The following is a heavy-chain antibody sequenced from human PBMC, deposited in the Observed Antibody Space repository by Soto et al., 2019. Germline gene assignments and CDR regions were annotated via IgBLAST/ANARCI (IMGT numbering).Heavy chain of an antibody. Sequence: ASVKVSCKASGYTFTSYGISWVRQAPGQGLEWKGWISAYNGNTNYAQKLQGRVTMTTDTSTSTAYMELRSLRSDDTAVYYCARSPIAVAGFGNYYYYYGMDVWGQGTTVTVSS. CDR1: GYTFTSYG. V-gene: IGHV1-18*01. CDR3: ARSPIAVAGFGNYYYYYGMDV. CDR2: ISAYNGNT. D-gene: IGHD6-19*01. J-gene: IGHJ6*02.